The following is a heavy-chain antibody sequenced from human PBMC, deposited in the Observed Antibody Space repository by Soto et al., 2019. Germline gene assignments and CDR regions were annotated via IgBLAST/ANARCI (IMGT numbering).Heavy chain of an antibody. V-gene: IGHV4-34*01. CDR3: GRGVVPAALTYYYYYYMDV. CDR1: GGSFSGYY. J-gene: IGHJ6*03. Sequence: SETLSLTCAVYGGSFSGYYWSWIRQPPGKGLEWIGEINHSGSTNYNPFLKSRVTISVDTSKNQFSLKLSSVTAADTAVYYCGRGVVPAALTYYYYYYMDVWGKGTTVTVSS. D-gene: IGHD2-2*01. CDR2: INHSGST.